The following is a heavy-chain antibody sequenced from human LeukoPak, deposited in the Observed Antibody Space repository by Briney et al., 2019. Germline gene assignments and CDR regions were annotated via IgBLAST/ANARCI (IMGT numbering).Heavy chain of an antibody. J-gene: IGHJ4*02. CDR2: IYYSGST. CDR3: ARRDMVRGVISDER. Sequence: SETLSLTCTVSGGSISSSSYYWGWIRQPPGKGLEWIGSIYYSGSTYYNPSLKSRVTISVDTSKNQFSLKLSSVTAADTAVYYCARRDMVRGVISDERWGQGTLVTVSS. CDR1: GGSISSSSYY. V-gene: IGHV4-39*07. D-gene: IGHD3-10*01.